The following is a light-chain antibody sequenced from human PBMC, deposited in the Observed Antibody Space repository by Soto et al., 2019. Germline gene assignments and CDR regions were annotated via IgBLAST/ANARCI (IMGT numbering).Light chain of an antibody. J-gene: IGKJ1*01. CDR1: QSVSSN. V-gene: IGKV3-15*01. Sequence: EIVMTQSPATLSVSPGERATLSCRASQSVSSNLAWYQQKPGQAPRLLIYGAFTRATGIPARFSGSGSGTEFTLTISSLQSEDFAVYYCQQYNNWLSTFGQGTKV. CDR2: GAF. CDR3: QQYNNWLST.